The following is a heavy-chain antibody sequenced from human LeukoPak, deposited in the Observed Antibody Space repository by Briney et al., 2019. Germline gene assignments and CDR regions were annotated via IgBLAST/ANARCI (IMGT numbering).Heavy chain of an antibody. CDR1: GFTFSDYY. CDR3: ARDYYGSGSYSYYFDY. Sequence: PGGSLRLSCAASGFTFSDYYISWIRQAPGNGLEWVSYISSSGSTIYYADSVKGRFTISRDNAKNSLYLQMNSLRAEDTAVYYCARDYYGSGSYSYYFDYWGQGTVVTVSS. CDR2: ISSSGSTI. D-gene: IGHD3-10*01. J-gene: IGHJ4*02. V-gene: IGHV3-11*04.